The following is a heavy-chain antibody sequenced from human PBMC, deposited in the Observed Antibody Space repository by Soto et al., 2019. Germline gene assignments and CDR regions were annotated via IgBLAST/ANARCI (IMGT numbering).Heavy chain of an antibody. CDR2: IRSKANSYAT. D-gene: IGHD5-12*01. V-gene: IGHV3-73*01. Sequence: GSLRLSCAASGFTFSGSAMHWVRQASGKGLEWVGRIRSKANSYATAYAASVKGRFTISRDDSKNTAYLQMNSLKTEDTAVYYCTRQPDSGYDSPGYYYGMDVWGQGTTVTVSS. CDR3: TRQPDSGYDSPGYYYGMDV. CDR1: GFTFSGSA. J-gene: IGHJ6*02.